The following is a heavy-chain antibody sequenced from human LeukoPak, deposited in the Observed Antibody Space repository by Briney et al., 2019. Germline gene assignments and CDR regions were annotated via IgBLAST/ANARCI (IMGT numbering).Heavy chain of an antibody. CDR1: GITFSNAW. V-gene: IGHV3-15*01. D-gene: IGHD3-22*01. J-gene: IGHJ5*02. CDR3: TTARLYYYDSSGYFPRWFDP. Sequence: GGSLRLSCAASGITFSNAWMSWVRQAPGKGLGWVGRIKSKTDGGTTDYAGPVKGRFTISRDDSKNMLYLQMNSLKTEDTAVYYCTTARLYYYDSSGYFPRWFDPWGQGTLVTVSS. CDR2: IKSKTDGGTT.